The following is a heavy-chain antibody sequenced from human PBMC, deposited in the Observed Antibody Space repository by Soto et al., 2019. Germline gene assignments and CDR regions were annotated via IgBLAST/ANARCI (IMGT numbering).Heavy chain of an antibody. J-gene: IGHJ4*02. V-gene: IGHV4-34*01. D-gene: IGHD3-22*01. CDR1: GGSFSGYY. CDR2: INHSGST. Sequence: QVQLQQWGAGLLKPSETLSLTCAVYGGSFSGYYWSWIRQPPGKGLEWIGEINHSGSTNYNPSLKSRVPISVDPSKNQFSLKLSSVTAADTAVYYCARALRYDSSGTPFDYWGQGTLVTVSS. CDR3: ARALRYDSSGTPFDY.